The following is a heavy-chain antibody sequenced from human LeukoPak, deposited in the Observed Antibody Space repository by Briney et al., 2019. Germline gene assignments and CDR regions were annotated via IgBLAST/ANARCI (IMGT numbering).Heavy chain of an antibody. CDR3: ARLASRSY. CDR2: IYADGGT. V-gene: IGHV3-53*01. D-gene: IGHD6-6*01. CDR1: GFTVSTNF. Sequence: GGSLRLSCAVSGFTVSTNFMSWVRQAPGKGPEWVSIIYADGGTKYADSVKGRFTISRDTSKNTFSLQMNNLRAEDTAVYYCARLASRSYWGQGTLVAVSS. J-gene: IGHJ4*02.